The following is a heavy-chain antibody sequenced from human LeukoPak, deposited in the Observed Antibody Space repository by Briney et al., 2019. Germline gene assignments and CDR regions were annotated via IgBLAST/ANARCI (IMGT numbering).Heavy chain of an antibody. D-gene: IGHD5-18*01. V-gene: IGHV3-23*01. Sequence: PGGSLRLPCAASGFNFSSYAMSWVRQAPGKGLEWVAAISGSGVSTYYADSVKGRFTISRDNSKNTLYLQMNSLRAEDTAVYYCSTGPRLVRSAMVIGWGQGTLVTVSS. J-gene: IGHJ4*02. CDR1: GFNFSSYA. CDR2: ISGSGVST. CDR3: STGPRLVRSAMVIG.